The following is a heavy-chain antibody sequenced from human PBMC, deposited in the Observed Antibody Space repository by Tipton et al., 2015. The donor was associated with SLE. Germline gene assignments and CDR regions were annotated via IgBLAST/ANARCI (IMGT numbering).Heavy chain of an antibody. D-gene: IGHD5-12*01. CDR1: GGSFSGYY. J-gene: IGHJ5*02. CDR3: ARGRAGSGGYEA. Sequence: TLSLTCAVYGGSFSGYYWSWIRQPPGKGLEWIGEIDHSGSTNYNPSLKSRVTISVDTSKNQFSLGLTSVTAADTVVYYCARGRAGSGGYEAWGQGTLVAVSS. CDR2: IDHSGST. V-gene: IGHV4-34*01.